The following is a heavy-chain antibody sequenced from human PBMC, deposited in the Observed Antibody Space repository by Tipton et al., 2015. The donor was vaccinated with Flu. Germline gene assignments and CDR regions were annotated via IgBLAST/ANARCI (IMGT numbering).Heavy chain of an antibody. CDR1: GYTFTSYD. CDR3: ARSGYYYGGYNFGS. V-gene: IGHV1-8*01. J-gene: IGHJ4*02. CDR2: MNPNSGNT. Sequence: QVQLVQSGAEVKKPGASVKVSCKASGYTFTSYDINWVRQATGQGLEWMGWMNPNSGNTGYAQKFQGRVTMTRNTSISTAYTELSSLRSEDTAVYYCARSGYYYGGYNFGSWGQGTLVTVSS. D-gene: IGHD3-22*01.